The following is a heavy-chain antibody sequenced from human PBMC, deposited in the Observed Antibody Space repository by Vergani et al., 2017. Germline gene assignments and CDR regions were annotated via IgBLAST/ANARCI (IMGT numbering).Heavy chain of an antibody. D-gene: IGHD5-12*01. Sequence: QVQLVQSGAEVKKPGSSVKVSCKASGGTFSSYAISWVRQAPGQGLEWMGGIIPIFGTANYAQKFQGRVTITADESTSTAYMELSSLRSEDTAVDYCARGRGYSGYDFGPRGGMFDYWGQGTLVTVSS. CDR3: ARGRGYSGYDFGPRGGMFDY. CDR2: IIPIFGTA. V-gene: IGHV1-69*01. CDR1: GGTFSSYA. J-gene: IGHJ4*02.